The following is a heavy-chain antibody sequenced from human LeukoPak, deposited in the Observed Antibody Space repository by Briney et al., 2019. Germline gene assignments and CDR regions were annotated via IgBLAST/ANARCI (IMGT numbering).Heavy chain of an antibody. Sequence: SVKVSCKASGGTFSSYTISWVRQAPGQGLEWMGRIIPILGIANYAQKFQGRVTITADKSTSTAYMELRSLRSDDTAVYYCARVKVIVVVDAFDIWGQGTMVTVSS. V-gene: IGHV1-69*02. CDR1: GGTFSSYT. CDR3: ARVKVIVVVDAFDI. D-gene: IGHD3-22*01. J-gene: IGHJ3*02. CDR2: IIPILGIA.